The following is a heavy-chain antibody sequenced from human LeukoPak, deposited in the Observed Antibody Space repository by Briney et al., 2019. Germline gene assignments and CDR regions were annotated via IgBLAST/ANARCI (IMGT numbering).Heavy chain of an antibody. J-gene: IGHJ4*02. CDR3: AKDRSVTTAGVVDY. CDR2: ISYDGSNK. V-gene: IGHV3-30*18. CDR1: GFTFSSYG. D-gene: IGHD4-17*01. Sequence: GGSLRLSCAASGFTFSSYGMHWVRQAPGKGLEWVAVISYDGSNKYYADSVKGRFTISRDNSKNTLYLQMNSLRAEDTAVYYCAKDRSVTTAGVVDYWGQGTLVTVSS.